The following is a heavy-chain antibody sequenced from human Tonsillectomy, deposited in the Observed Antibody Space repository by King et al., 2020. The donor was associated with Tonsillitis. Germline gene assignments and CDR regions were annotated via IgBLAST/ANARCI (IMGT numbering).Heavy chain of an antibody. CDR3: AKFGDTEYGDYGDY. V-gene: IGHV3-73*02. Sequence: VQLVDSGGGLVQPGGSLKLSCAASRFTFSGSAMHWVRQASGKGLEWVGRIRSKSNSFATAYAASVKGRFTIARDDSKNTVYLQMNSLKTEDTAVYYCAKFGDTEYGDYGDYWRQGTMVTVSS. D-gene: IGHD4-17*01. CDR1: RFTFSGSA. J-gene: IGHJ4*02. CDR2: IRSKSNSFAT.